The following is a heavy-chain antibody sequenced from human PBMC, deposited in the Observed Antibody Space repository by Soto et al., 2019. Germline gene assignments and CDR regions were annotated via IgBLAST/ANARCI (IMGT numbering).Heavy chain of an antibody. CDR2: INHSGST. CDR1: GGSFSGYY. D-gene: IGHD2-2*01. Sequence: PLETLSLTCAVYGGSFSGYYWSWIRQPPGKGLEWIGEINHSGSTNYNPSLKSRVTISVDTSKNQFSLKLSSVTAADTAAYYCARNCGSTSCYVDYWGQGTLVTVSS. CDR3: ARNCGSTSCYVDY. J-gene: IGHJ4*02. V-gene: IGHV4-34*01.